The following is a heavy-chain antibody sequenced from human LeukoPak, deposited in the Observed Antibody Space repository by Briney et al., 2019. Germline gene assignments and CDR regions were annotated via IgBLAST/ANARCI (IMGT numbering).Heavy chain of an antibody. V-gene: IGHV3-74*01. D-gene: IGHD6-19*01. CDR3: AMGGSGYFTY. CDR1: GFIFSSYW. CDR2: ISPDGTTT. J-gene: IGHJ4*02. Sequence: GGSLRLSCAASGFIFSSYWMHWVRQVPGKGLVWVSRISPDGTTTTCADSVKGRFTISRDNAKNTLFLQMHSLGAEDTTVYYCAMGGSGYFTYWGQGTLVTVSS.